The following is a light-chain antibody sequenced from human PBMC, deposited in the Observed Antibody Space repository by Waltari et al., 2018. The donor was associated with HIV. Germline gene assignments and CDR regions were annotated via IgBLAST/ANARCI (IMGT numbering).Light chain of an antibody. CDR3: CSYAGSTTWL. Sequence: SALTQPASVSGSPGQAITVSCTGRSSDVGRYNLVSWYQPHPGKTPKLMIYEDDKRPSGVSNRFSGSKSGNTASLTISGLQAEDEADYYCCSYAGSTTWLFGGGTKLTVL. CDR1: SSDVGRYNL. CDR2: EDD. V-gene: IGLV2-23*01. J-gene: IGLJ3*02.